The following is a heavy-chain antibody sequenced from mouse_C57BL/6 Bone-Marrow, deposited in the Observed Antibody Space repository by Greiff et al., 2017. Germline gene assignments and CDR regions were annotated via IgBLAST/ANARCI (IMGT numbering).Heavy chain of an antibody. D-gene: IGHD2-4*01. CDR1: GYSFTDYN. V-gene: IGHV1-39*01. CDR2: INPNYGTT. Sequence: VHVKQSGPELVKPGASVKISCKASGYSFTDYNMNWVKQSNGKSLEWIGVINPNYGTTSYNQKFKGKATLTVDQSSSTAYMQINSLTSEDSAVYYCARGYDYDYAMDYWGQGTSVTVS. CDR3: ARGYDYDYAMDY. J-gene: IGHJ4*01.